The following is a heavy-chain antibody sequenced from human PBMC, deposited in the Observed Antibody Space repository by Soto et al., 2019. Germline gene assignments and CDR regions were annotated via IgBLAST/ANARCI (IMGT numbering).Heavy chain of an antibody. CDR2: IYYSGST. CDR3: ARQASSVIYAFDI. Sequence: SEPLSLTCTVNGCSIRSRSYKWGWIRQPPGKGLEWIGSIYYSGSTYYNPSLKSRVTISVDTSKNQFSLKLSSVTAADTAVYYCARQASSVIYAFDIWGQGTMVT. J-gene: IGHJ3*02. V-gene: IGHV4-39*01. D-gene: IGHD3-16*02. CDR1: GCSIRSRSYK.